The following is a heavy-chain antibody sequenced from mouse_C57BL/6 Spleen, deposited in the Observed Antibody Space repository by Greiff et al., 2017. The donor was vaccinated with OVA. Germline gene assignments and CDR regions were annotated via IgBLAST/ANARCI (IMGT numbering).Heavy chain of an antibody. J-gene: IGHJ2*01. Sequence: EVQLVESGGGLVKPGGSLKLSCAASGFTFSDYGMHWVRQAPEKGLEWVAYISSGSSTLYYADPVKGRFTISSDNAKNTLFLQMTSLRSEDTAMDYCAREGNWDYFDYWGKGTTLTVSS. V-gene: IGHV5-17*01. CDR1: GFTFSDYG. CDR3: AREGNWDYFDY. CDR2: ISSGSSTL. D-gene: IGHD4-1*02.